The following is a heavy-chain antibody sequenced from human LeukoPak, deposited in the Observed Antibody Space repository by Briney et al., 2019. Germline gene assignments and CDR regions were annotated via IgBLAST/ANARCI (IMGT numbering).Heavy chain of an antibody. CDR2: IRPNSGGT. D-gene: IGHD3-22*01. CDR3: AREAMIVVVTLGY. Sequence: SLCVSCTPSGDTPSGYYMHWVRQAPGQGGEWRGWIRPNSGGTNYTPKFQGRVTMTRDTSISTAYMELSRLRSEDTAVYYCAREAMIVVVTLGYWGQGTLVTVSS. V-gene: IGHV1-2*02. CDR1: GDTPSGYY. J-gene: IGHJ4*02.